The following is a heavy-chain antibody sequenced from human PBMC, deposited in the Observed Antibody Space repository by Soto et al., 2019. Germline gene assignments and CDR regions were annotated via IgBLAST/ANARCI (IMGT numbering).Heavy chain of an antibody. CDR2: ISSSSSYI. D-gene: IGHD2-15*01. Sequence: GGSLRLSCAASGFTFSSYSMNWVRQAPGKGLEWVSSISSSSSYIYYADSVKGRFTISRDNAKNSLYLQMNSLRAEDTAVYYCARGIVVVVAATTGGFDPWGQGTLVTVSS. V-gene: IGHV3-21*01. CDR3: ARGIVVVVAATTGGFDP. J-gene: IGHJ5*02. CDR1: GFTFSSYS.